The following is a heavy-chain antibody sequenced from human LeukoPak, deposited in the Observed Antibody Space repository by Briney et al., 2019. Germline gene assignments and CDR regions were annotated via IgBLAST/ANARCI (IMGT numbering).Heavy chain of an antibody. J-gene: IGHJ5*02. CDR2: IYYSGST. V-gene: IGHV4-31*03. D-gene: IGHD3-10*01. CDR1: GGSISSGGYY. Sequence: PSETLSLTCTVSGGSISSGGYYWSWIRQHPGKGLEWIGYIYYSGSTYYNPSLKSRVTISVDTSKNQFSLKLSSVTAADTAVYYCARDLGVTPINWFDPWGQGTLVTVSS. CDR3: ARDLGVTPINWFDP.